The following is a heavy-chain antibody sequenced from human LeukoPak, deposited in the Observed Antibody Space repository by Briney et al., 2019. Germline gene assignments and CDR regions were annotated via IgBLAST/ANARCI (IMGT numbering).Heavy chain of an antibody. CDR2: INSDGSST. V-gene: IGHV3-74*01. CDR1: GFTFSSYW. J-gene: IGHJ5*02. D-gene: IGHD6-13*01. Sequence: TGGSLRLSCAASGFTFSSYWMHWVRQAPGKGLVWVSRINSDGSSTSYADSVKGRFTISRDNSKNTLYLQMNSLRAEDTAVYYCAKGVERSSWLVAPSGQGTLVTVYS. CDR3: AKGVERSSWLVAP.